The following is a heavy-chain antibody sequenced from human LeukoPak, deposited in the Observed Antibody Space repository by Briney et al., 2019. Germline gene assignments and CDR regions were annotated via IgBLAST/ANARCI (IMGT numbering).Heavy chain of an antibody. Sequence: SVKVSCKASGGTFSSYAISWVRQAPGQGLEWMGGIIPIFGTANYAQKFQGRVTITADESTSTAYMELSSLRSEDTAVYYRARDSKTSYDYVWGSYRMTDAFDIWGQGTMVTVSS. CDR3: ARDSKTSYDYVWGSYRMTDAFDI. D-gene: IGHD3-16*02. CDR1: GGTFSSYA. J-gene: IGHJ3*02. V-gene: IGHV1-69*01. CDR2: IIPIFGTA.